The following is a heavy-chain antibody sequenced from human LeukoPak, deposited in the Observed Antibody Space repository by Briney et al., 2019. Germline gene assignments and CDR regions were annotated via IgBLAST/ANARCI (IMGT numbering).Heavy chain of an antibody. CDR3: ARGSRELYYFDY. J-gene: IGHJ4*02. V-gene: IGHV4-59*01. Sequence: SETLSLTCTVSGGSISSYYWSWIRQPPGKGLEWIGYIYYSGSTKYNPSLKSRVTISVDASKTQFSLRLNSVTAADTAVYYCARGSRELYYFDYWGQGTLVTVSS. CDR1: GGSISSYY. CDR2: IYYSGST. D-gene: IGHD1-7*01.